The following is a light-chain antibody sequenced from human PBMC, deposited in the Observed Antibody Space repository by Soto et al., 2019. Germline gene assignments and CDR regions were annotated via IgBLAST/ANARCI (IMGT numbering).Light chain of an antibody. V-gene: IGKV3-20*01. J-gene: IGKJ1*01. Sequence: EIVMTQSPATLSVSPGERASLSGRASQIVSSNLAWYQQKPGQAPRLLIYGASTRATGTPDRFSGSGSGTDFTLTISRVEPEDFALYYCQQYGTSLWTFGQGTKVDIK. CDR2: GAS. CDR1: QIVSSN. CDR3: QQYGTSLWT.